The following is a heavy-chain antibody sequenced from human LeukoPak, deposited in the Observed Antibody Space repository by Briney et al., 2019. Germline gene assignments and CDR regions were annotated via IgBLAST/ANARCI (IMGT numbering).Heavy chain of an antibody. CDR3: ARAMVRGVSIDY. V-gene: IGHV4-38-2*02. CDR2: IYHSGST. J-gene: IGHJ4*02. D-gene: IGHD3-10*01. Sequence: PSGTLSLTCTVSGGSISSGYYWGWIRQPPGKGLEWIGSIYHSGSTYYNPSLKSRVTISVDTSKNQFSLKLSSVTAADTAVYYCARAMVRGVSIDYWGQGTLVTVSS. CDR1: GGSISSGYY.